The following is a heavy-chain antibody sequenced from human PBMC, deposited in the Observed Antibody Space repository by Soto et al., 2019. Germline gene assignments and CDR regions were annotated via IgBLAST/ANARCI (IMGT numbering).Heavy chain of an antibody. V-gene: IGHV3-53*01. CDR2: IYSGGST. D-gene: IGHD6-13*01. J-gene: IGHJ4*02. CDR1: GFTVSSNY. Sequence: PGGSLRLSCAASGFTVSSNYMSWVRQAPGKGLEWVSVIYSGGSTYYADSVRGRFTISRDNSKNTLYLQMNSLRAEDTAVYYCALTSSSCYELDYWGQGTLVTVSS. CDR3: ALTSSSCYELDY.